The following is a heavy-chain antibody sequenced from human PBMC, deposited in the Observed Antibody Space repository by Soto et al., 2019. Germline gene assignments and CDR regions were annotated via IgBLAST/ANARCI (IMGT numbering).Heavy chain of an antibody. J-gene: IGHJ2*01. CDR2: INHSGST. CDR1: GGSFSGYY. V-gene: IGHV4-34*01. Sequence: ETLSLTCAVYGGSFSGYYWSWIRQPPGKGLEWIGEINHSGSTNFNPSLKSRVSISVDTSKKQFSLRLNSVTAADTAVYYCAAHLKTTVTAYWYFDLWGRGTLVTVSS. CDR3: AAHLKTTVTAYWYFDL. D-gene: IGHD4-17*01.